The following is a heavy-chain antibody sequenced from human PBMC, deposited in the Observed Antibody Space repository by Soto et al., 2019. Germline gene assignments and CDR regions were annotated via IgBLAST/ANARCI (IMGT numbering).Heavy chain of an antibody. CDR1: RFTSGYHA. D-gene: IGHD3-10*01. Sequence: GGSLRLSCAASRFTSGYHAMNWVRQAPGKGLEWVSTISSNGENTHYADSVKGRFIISSDNSSNTVALQMNSLRVEDTAIYYCVSWFSAHFRSWRKATLVPVSS. CDR2: ISSNGENT. V-gene: IGHV3-23*01. J-gene: IGHJ5*01. CDR3: VSWFSAHFRS.